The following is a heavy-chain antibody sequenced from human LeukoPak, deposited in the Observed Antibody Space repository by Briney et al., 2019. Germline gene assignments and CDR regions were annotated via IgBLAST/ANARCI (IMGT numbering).Heavy chain of an antibody. Sequence: GGSLRLSCAASGFTFSTYAMSWVRQAPGKGLEWVSGLTGGGGTSYADSVKGRFTISRDNSKNTLYLQMNSLRAEDTAVYYCAKDKGAVTGTFDYWGQGTLVTVSS. D-gene: IGHD1-14*01. V-gene: IGHV3-23*01. CDR2: LTGGGGT. CDR1: GFTFSTYA. CDR3: AKDKGAVTGTFDY. J-gene: IGHJ4*02.